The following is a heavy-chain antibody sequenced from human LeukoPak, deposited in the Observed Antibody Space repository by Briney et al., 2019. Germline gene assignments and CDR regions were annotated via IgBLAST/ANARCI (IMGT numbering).Heavy chain of an antibody. Sequence: GGSLRLSCAASGFTFDDYAMHWVRHAPGKGLEWVSGISWNSGSIGYADSVKGRFTISRDNAKNSLYLQMNSLRAEDMALYYCAKWSGYYDILTGYFDYWGQGTLATVSS. CDR1: GFTFDDYA. J-gene: IGHJ4*02. V-gene: IGHV3-9*03. D-gene: IGHD3-9*01. CDR2: ISWNSGSI. CDR3: AKWSGYYDILTGYFDY.